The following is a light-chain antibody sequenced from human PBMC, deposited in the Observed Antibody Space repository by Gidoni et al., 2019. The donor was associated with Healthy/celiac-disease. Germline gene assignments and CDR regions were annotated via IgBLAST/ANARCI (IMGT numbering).Light chain of an antibody. J-gene: IGKJ2*01. V-gene: IGKV1-5*03. CDR3: QQYNRPYT. Sequence: DIQMTQSPSTLSASVGDRVTITCRSSQSISSRLAWYQQKPGKAPKLLIYKASSLESGVPSRFSGSGSRTEFTLTISSLQPDDFATYYCQQYNRPYTFGQGTKLEIK. CDR1: QSISSR. CDR2: KAS.